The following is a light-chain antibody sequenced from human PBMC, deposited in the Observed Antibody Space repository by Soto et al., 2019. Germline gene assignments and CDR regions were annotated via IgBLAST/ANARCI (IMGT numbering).Light chain of an antibody. V-gene: IGKV3-20*01. CDR2: GAS. J-gene: IGKJ4*01. CDR3: QQYASSPLT. Sequence: EIVLTQSPGTLSLSPGERATLSCRASQSVGRNYLAWYQQKPGQAPRLLIYGASSRATGIPDRFSGSGSGTDFDLTISRLEPEDFAVYYCQQYASSPLTFGGGTEVEIK. CDR1: QSVGRNY.